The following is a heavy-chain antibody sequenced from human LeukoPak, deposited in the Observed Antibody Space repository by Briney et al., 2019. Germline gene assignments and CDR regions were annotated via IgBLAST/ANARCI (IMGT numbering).Heavy chain of an antibody. J-gene: IGHJ3*02. CDR3: ARLSAYYNEADI. V-gene: IGHV1-46*01. CDR2: INPSGGST. Sequence: ASVKVSCKTSGYTFTSYYMHWVRQAPGQGLEWMGIINPSGGSTTYAQNFQGRLTMTSATSTSTVYMELSSLRSEDTAVYYCARLSAYYNEADIWGQGTMVTVSS. CDR1: GYTFTSYY. D-gene: IGHD3-9*01.